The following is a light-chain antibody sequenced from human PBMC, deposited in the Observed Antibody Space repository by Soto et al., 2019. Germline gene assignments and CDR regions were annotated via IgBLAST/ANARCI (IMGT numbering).Light chain of an antibody. J-gene: IGKJ5*01. CDR2: AVS. CDR3: QQYGRSPT. V-gene: IGKV3-20*01. CDR1: QSVSSNY. Sequence: ETVLTQSPGSLSLSPGERATLSCRASQSVSSNYLAWYQQRPGQPPRLLIYAVSSRATGIPDRFSGSGSATDFTLTISRLESEDFAVYYCQQYGRSPTFGQGTRLEIK.